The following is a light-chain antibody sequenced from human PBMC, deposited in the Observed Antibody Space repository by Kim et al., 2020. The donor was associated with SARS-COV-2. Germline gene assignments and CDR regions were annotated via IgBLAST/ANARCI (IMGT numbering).Light chain of an antibody. CDR2: QDS. J-gene: IGLJ2*01. Sequence: ESPGQTASVTCTGDDLGDKYACWYQQTPGPSPVLVFYQDSKRPSGIPERFSCSTSGNTATLTFSGTQAMDEADYYCQAWDSTTVVFGGGTQLTVL. V-gene: IGLV3-1*01. CDR1: DLGDKY. CDR3: QAWDSTTVV.